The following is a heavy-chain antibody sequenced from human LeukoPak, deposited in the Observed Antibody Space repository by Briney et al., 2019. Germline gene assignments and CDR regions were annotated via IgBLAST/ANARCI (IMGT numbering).Heavy chain of an antibody. Sequence: SETLSLTCAVYGGSFSGYYWSWIRQPPGKGLEWLGEINHSGSTNYNPSLKSRVTISVDTSKNQFSLKLSSVTAADTAVYYCARTITMVRGVGLDWFDPWGQGTLVTVSS. J-gene: IGHJ5*02. CDR1: GGSFSGYY. V-gene: IGHV4-34*01. CDR2: INHSGST. D-gene: IGHD3-10*01. CDR3: ARTITMVRGVGLDWFDP.